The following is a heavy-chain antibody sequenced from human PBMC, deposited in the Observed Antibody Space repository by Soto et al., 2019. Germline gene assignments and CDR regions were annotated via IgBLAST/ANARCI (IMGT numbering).Heavy chain of an antibody. Sequence: GGSLRLSCAASGFTFSSYAMSWVRQAPGKGLEWVSAISGSGGSTYYADSVKGRFTISRDNSKNTLYLKMNSLRAEDTAVYYCASSGELLVKYSYYYYYGMDVWGQGTTVTVSS. CDR3: ASSGELLVKYSYYYYYGMDV. V-gene: IGHV3-23*01. CDR1: GFTFSSYA. J-gene: IGHJ6*02. CDR2: ISGSGGST. D-gene: IGHD3-10*01.